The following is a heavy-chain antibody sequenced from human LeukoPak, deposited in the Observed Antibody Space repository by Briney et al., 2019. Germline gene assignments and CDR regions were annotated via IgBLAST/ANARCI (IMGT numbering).Heavy chain of an antibody. D-gene: IGHD2-15*01. CDR1: AFTFSSYA. V-gene: IGHV3-30-3*01. J-gene: IGHJ3*02. Sequence: GGSLRLSCAASAFTFSSYAMHWVRQTPGKGLEWVAVISYDGGNKYYADSVKGRFTISRDNSKNTLYLQMNSLRVEDTAVYYCAREGRVVAFDIWGQGTMVTVSS. CDR3: AREGRVVAFDI. CDR2: ISYDGGNK.